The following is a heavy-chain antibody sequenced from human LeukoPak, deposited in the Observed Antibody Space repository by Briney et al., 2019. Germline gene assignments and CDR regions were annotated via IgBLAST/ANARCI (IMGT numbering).Heavy chain of an antibody. V-gene: IGHV3-15*01. D-gene: IGHD7-27*01. J-gene: IGHJ4*02. Sequence: PGGSLRLSCAASGFTFSNAWLSWVRQAPGKGLAWVGSIRSKTDGGTTDYAAPVKGRFTISRDDSKNTLYFQMNSLKIEDIGVYYCTTGTWGFGDFWGQGTLVTVSS. CDR3: TTGTWGFGDF. CDR2: IRSKTDGGTT. CDR1: GFTFSNAW.